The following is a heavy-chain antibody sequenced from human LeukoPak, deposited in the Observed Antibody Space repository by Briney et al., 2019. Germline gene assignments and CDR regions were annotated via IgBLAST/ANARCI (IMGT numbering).Heavy chain of an antibody. CDR1: GLTFDDYA. CDR2: ISWNSGSI. V-gene: IGHV3-9*01. Sequence: PGGSLRLSCAASGLTFDDYAMHWVRQAPGRGLEWVSGISWNSGSIGCADSVKGRFTISRDNAKNSLYLQMNSLRPEDTALYYCAKDSGDILTAPFDYWGQGTLVTVSS. J-gene: IGHJ4*02. D-gene: IGHD3-9*01. CDR3: AKDSGDILTAPFDY.